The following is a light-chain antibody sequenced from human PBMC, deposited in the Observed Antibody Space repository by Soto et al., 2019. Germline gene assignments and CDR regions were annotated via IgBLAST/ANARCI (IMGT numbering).Light chain of an antibody. J-gene: IGLJ1*01. V-gene: IGLV2-14*01. CDR3: ISYTLHSSPYV. CDR2: EVS. Sequence: QSALTQPASVSGSPGQSITISCTGTSSDIGGYNYFSWYQQHPGRAPKLIIYEVSYRPSGSSNRFSGSKSGNTASLTISGLQAEDEADYYCISYTLHSSPYVFGTGTKLTVL. CDR1: SSDIGGYNY.